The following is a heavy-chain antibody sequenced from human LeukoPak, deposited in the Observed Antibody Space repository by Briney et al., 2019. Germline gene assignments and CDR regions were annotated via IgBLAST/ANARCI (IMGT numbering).Heavy chain of an antibody. Sequence: ASVKVSCKASGYTFTGYYIHWVRQAPGQGLEWMGWINPNSGGTDYAQKFQGRVTMTRDTSISTAYMELSRLRSDDTAVYYCARPYSNYLYGMDAWGQGTTVTVSS. CDR2: INPNSGGT. CDR1: GYTFTGYY. CDR3: ARPYSNYLYGMDA. J-gene: IGHJ6*02. V-gene: IGHV1-2*02. D-gene: IGHD4-11*01.